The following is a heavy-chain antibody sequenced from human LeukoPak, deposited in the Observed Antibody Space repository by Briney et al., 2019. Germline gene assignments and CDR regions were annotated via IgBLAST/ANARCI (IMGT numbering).Heavy chain of an antibody. D-gene: IGHD3-10*01. CDR2: IYYSGST. V-gene: IGHV4-39*01. J-gene: IGHJ5*02. CDR3: ATSSRKLLWFGELLGFDP. Sequence: PSETLSLTCTVSGGSISSSSYYWGWIRQPPGKGLEWIGSIYYSGSTYYNPSLKSRVTISVDTSKNQFSLKLSSVTAADTAVYYCATSSRKLLWFGELLGFDPWGQGTLVTVSS. CDR1: GGSISSSSYY.